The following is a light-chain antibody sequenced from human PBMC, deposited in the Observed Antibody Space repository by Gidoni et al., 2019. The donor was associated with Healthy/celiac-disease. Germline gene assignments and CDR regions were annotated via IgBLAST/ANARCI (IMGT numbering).Light chain of an antibody. J-gene: IGKJ1*01. CDR1: QSVLYSSNNKNY. Sequence: DIVMTQSPDPLAVSLGERATINCKSSQSVLYSSNNKNYLAWYQQKPGQPPKRLIYWASTRESGVPDRFSGSGSGTDFPLTISSLQAEDVAVYYCQQYYSTQTFGQGTKVEIK. V-gene: IGKV4-1*01. CDR2: WAS. CDR3: QQYYSTQT.